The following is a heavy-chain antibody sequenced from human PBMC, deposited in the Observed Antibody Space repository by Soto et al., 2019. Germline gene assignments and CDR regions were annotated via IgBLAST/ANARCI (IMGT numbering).Heavy chain of an antibody. V-gene: IGHV4-31*02. D-gene: IGHD7-27*01. Sequence: QVHLQGSGPGLVRPSETLSLSCSVSGDSMATGGHYYNWIRHLPGKGLEWIGYIYYSGATHYSPSLRPRATISIYTSKNQFSLRLISVTAADTALYFCARDKDLEPTVWGYWGQGIQVTVSS. CDR2: IYYSGAT. J-gene: IGHJ4*02. CDR3: ARDKDLEPTVWGY. CDR1: GDSMATGGHY.